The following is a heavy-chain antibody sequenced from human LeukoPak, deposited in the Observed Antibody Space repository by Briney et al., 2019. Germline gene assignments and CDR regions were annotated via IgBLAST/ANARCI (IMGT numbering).Heavy chain of an antibody. CDR2: LSHSGST. Sequence: PSESLSPACALSGFSLSSVYYWGWIRQPPGKGLAWIGSLSHSGSTYYNPSLKSRVTISRDTSKNQFSLKLSSVTAADTAVYCCATFLAVSGYSYGYLDYWGQGTLVTVSS. J-gene: IGHJ4*02. CDR1: GFSLSSVYY. V-gene: IGHV4-38-2*01. CDR3: ATFLAVSGYSYGYLDY. D-gene: IGHD5-18*01.